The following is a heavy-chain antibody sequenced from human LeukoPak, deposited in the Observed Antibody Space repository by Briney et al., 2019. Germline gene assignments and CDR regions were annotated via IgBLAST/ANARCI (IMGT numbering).Heavy chain of an antibody. CDR1: GFTFSSYW. D-gene: IGHD5-18*01. J-gene: IGHJ4*02. V-gene: IGHV3-7*01. CDR3: ARARRYSYGSYYFDY. CDR2: IKQDGSEK. Sequence: GGSLRLSCAASGFTFSSYWMSRVRQAPGKGLEWVANIKQDGSEKYYVDSVKGRFTISRDNAKNSLYLQMNSLRAEDTAVYYCARARRYSYGSYYFDYWGQGTLVTVSS.